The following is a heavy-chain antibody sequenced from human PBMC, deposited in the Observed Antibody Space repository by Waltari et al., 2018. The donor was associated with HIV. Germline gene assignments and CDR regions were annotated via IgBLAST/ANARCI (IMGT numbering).Heavy chain of an antibody. Sequence: QVHQVQSGVEVKRPGSSMKLSCKSSGGAFNSFGFTWVRRAPGEGLEWMGGIVPSFGAGNYASKFQGRVTITADELTSSVHMEVSGLRSEDTAVYYCAREWYCSTSACRYYFDYWGQGTLVTVSS. J-gene: IGHJ4*02. CDR1: GGAFNSFG. CDR2: IVPSFGAG. D-gene: IGHD6-6*01. CDR3: AREWYCSTSACRYYFDY. V-gene: IGHV1-69*13.